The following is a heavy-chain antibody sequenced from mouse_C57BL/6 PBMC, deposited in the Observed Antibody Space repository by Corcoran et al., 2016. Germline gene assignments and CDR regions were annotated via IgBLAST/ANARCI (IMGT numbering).Heavy chain of an antibody. Sequence: QVQLQQSGPELVKPGASVKISCKASGYSFTSYYIHWVKQRPGQGLEWIGWIYPGSGNTKYNEKFKGKATLTADTSSSTAYMQLSSLTSEDSAVYYCARSYYGSISDYWGQGTTLTVSS. CDR1: GYSFTSYY. J-gene: IGHJ2*01. CDR2: IYPGSGNT. CDR3: ARSYYGSISDY. V-gene: IGHV1-66*01. D-gene: IGHD1-1*01.